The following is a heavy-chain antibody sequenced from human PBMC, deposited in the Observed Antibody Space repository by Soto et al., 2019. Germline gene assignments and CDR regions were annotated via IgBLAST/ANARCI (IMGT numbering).Heavy chain of an antibody. Sequence: GGSLRLSCAASGFTFSSYAMSWVRQAPGKGLEWVSEISGSGGSTYYADSVKGRFTISRDNSKNTLYLQMNSLRAEDTAVYYCAKESWNDGMDHYYYYYMDVWGKGTTVTVSS. D-gene: IGHD1-1*01. CDR3: AKESWNDGMDHYYYYYMDV. V-gene: IGHV3-23*01. CDR2: ISGSGGST. J-gene: IGHJ6*03. CDR1: GFTFSSYA.